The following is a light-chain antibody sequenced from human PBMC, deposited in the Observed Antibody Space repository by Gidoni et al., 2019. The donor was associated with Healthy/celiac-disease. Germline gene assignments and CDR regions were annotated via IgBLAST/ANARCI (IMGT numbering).Light chain of an antibody. CDR1: QSVSSY. J-gene: IGKJ1*01. CDR2: DAS. CDR3: QQRSNWPT. V-gene: IGKV3-11*01. Sequence: EIVLTPSPATLSLSPGERATLSCSASQSVSSYLAWYQQKPGQAPRLLIYDASNRATGIPARFSGSGSGTDFTLTISSLEPEDFAVYYCQQRSNWPTFGQGTKVEIK.